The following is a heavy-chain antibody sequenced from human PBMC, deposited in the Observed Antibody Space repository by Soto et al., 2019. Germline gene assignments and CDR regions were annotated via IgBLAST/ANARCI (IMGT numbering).Heavy chain of an antibody. V-gene: IGHV3-30*18. CDR2: IAYDGSSK. Sequence: PGGSLRLSCAASGFMFGRHGMHWVRQAPGKGLEWVAVIAYDGSSKYHADSVKGRFTISRDNSKNTLYLQMNSLRPEDTAVYYCANSDKTYCTNGVCSMYVWGQGTTVTVSS. CDR1: GFMFGRHG. J-gene: IGHJ6*02. D-gene: IGHD2-8*01. CDR3: ANSDKTYCTNGVCSMYV.